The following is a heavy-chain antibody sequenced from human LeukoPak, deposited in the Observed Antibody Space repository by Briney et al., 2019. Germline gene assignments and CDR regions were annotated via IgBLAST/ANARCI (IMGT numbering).Heavy chain of an antibody. CDR1: GFTFDDYA. CDR2: ISWNSGSI. V-gene: IGHV3-9*01. J-gene: IGHJ3*02. CDR3: AKAFGYSYAYDAFDI. Sequence: GGSLRLSCAASGFTFDDYAMHWVRQAPGKGLEWVSGISWNSGSIGYADSVKGRFTISRDNAKNSLYLQMNSLRAEDTALHYCAKAFGYSYAYDAFDIWGRGTMVTVSS. D-gene: IGHD5-18*01.